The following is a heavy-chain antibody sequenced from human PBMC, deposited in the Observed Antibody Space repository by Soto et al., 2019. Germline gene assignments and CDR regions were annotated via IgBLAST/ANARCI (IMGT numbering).Heavy chain of an antibody. CDR2: IYYSGST. D-gene: IGHD3-3*01. J-gene: IGHJ6*02. V-gene: IGHV4-39*02. CDR3: ARDFGSYYYYGMDV. CDR1: GGSISSSSYY. Sequence: SETLSLTCTVSGGSISSSSYYWGWIRQPPGKGLEWIGSIYYSGSTYYNPSLKSRVTISVDTSKNQFSLKLSSVTAADTAVYYCARDFGSYYYYGMDVWGQGTTVTVSS.